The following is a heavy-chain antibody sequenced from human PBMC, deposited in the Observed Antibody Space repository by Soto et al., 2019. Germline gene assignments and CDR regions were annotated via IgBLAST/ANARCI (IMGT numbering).Heavy chain of an antibody. J-gene: IGHJ5*02. CDR3: ATRITVFGLLIPPFEP. V-gene: IGHV4-34*02. D-gene: IGHD3-3*01. CDR1: GGSVNGYY. Sequence: QVHLQQWGAGLLKPSETLSLTCAVYGGSVNGYYWNWIRQPPGKGLEWIGEINHTGGTHYNPSLKSPVTMSVDTSKNQFSLRLSSVTAADTAIYYCATRITVFGLLIPPFEPWGQGTQVTVSS. CDR2: INHTGGT.